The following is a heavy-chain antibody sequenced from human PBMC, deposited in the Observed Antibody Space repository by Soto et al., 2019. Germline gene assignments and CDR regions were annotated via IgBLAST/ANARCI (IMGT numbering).Heavy chain of an antibody. D-gene: IGHD4-4*01. CDR3: VRGGSNYAS. J-gene: IGHJ5*02. CDR2: IKPDESEK. Sequence: ESGGGLVQPGGSLRLSCTASGFTFSDSRMTWVHHAPGKGLEWVARIKPDESEKKYADSVKGRFSISRDNAKNSMYLQMDSLRGEDTAVYYCVRGGSNYASWGQGTLVTFCS. V-gene: IGHV3-7*01. CDR1: GFTFSDSR.